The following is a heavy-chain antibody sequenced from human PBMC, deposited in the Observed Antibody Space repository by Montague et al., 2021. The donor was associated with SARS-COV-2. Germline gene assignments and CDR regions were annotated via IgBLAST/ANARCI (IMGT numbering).Heavy chain of an antibody. CDR1: GFSLTTSGVG. J-gene: IGHJ4*02. V-gene: IGHV2-5*02. CDR3: VHRHPPAAGVSYYSFDY. CDR2: IFWDDDK. D-gene: IGHD1-26*01. Sequence: PALVKPTQTLTLTCTFSGFSLTTSGVGVGWIRQPPGKALEWLALIFWDDDKRYSPSLRSRLTISKDTPKNQVVLTMTNMDPVDTATYYCVHRHPPAAGVSYYSFDYWGQGTLVTVSS.